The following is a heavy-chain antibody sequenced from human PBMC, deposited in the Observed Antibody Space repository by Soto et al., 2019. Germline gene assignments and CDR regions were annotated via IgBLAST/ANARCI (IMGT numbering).Heavy chain of an antibody. CDR1: GFTVSSNY. V-gene: IGHV3-53*01. J-gene: IGHJ1*01. CDR3: ARDRVESGYPEYFQH. D-gene: IGHD3-22*01. Sequence: EVQLVESGGGLIQPGGSLRLSCAASGFTVSSNYMSWVRQAPGKGLEWVSVIYSGGSTYYADSVKGRFTISRDNSKNTLYLQMNILRAEDTPVYYCARDRVESGYPEYFQHWGQGTLVTVSS. CDR2: IYSGGST.